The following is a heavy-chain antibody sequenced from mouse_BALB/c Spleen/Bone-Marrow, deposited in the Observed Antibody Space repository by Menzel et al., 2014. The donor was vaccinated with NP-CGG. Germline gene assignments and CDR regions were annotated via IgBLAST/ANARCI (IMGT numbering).Heavy chain of an antibody. J-gene: IGHJ2*01. CDR1: GFSLTTYG. D-gene: IGHD2-4*01. CDR2: IWAGGST. V-gene: IGHV2-9*02. Sequence: QVQLKQPGPGLVAPSQSLSITCTVSGFSLTTYGVHWVRQPPGKGLEWLGVIWAGGSTNYNSALMSRLSISKDNSKSQVFLKMNSLQTDDTAMYYCARAHYDYVLFDYWGQGTTLTVSS. CDR3: ARAHYDYVLFDY.